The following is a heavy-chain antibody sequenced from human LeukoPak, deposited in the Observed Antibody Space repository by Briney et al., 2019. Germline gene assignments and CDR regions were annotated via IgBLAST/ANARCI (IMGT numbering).Heavy chain of an antibody. Sequence: QAGGSLRLSCAASGFTFSSYGMHWVRQAPGKGPEWVAVISYDGSNKYYADSVKGRFTISRDNSKNTLYLQMNSLRAEDTAVYYCAKSHTQAGTDDYWGQGTLVTVSS. D-gene: IGHD6-13*01. CDR1: GFTFSSYG. CDR3: AKSHTQAGTDDY. CDR2: ISYDGSNK. J-gene: IGHJ4*02. V-gene: IGHV3-30*18.